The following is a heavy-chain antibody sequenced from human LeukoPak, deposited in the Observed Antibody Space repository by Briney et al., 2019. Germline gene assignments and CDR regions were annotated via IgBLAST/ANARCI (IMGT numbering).Heavy chain of an antibody. CDR3: ARDSIVGATGFDY. Sequence: GASVKVSCKASGGTFISYAISWVRQAPGQGLEWMGGIIPIFGTANYAQKFQGRVTITADESTSTAYMELSSLRSEDTAVYYCARDSIVGATGFDYWGRGTLVTVSS. CDR2: IIPIFGTA. D-gene: IGHD1-26*01. J-gene: IGHJ4*02. CDR1: GGTFISYA. V-gene: IGHV1-69*01.